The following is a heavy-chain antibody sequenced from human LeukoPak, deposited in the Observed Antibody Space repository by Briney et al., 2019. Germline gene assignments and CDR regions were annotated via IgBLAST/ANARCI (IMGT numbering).Heavy chain of an antibody. CDR2: VSNNGIDK. J-gene: IGHJ4*02. D-gene: IGHD1-20*01. Sequence: GGSLTLSXAASGFTFSSDGIHWVRQAPGKGLEWVAFVSNNGIDKHYGDSVQGRFSISRDNSKNTLYLEMKSLRVEDTAMYYCAKGITRDSYYLDYWGQGTLVTVSS. V-gene: IGHV3-30*02. CDR3: AKGITRDSYYLDY. CDR1: GFTFSSDG.